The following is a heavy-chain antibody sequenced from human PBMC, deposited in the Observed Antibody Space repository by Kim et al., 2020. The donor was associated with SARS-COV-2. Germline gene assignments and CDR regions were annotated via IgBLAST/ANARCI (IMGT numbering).Heavy chain of an antibody. CDR1: GFTVSSNY. V-gene: IGHV3-66*02. D-gene: IGHD3-10*01. CDR2: IYSGGST. Sequence: GGSLRLSCAASGFTVSSNYMSWVRQAPGKGLEWVSVIYSGGSTYYADSVKGRFTISRDNSKNTLYLQMNSLRAEDTAVYYCARGSYYYGSGSSINWFDPWGQGTLVTVSS. J-gene: IGHJ5*02. CDR3: ARGSYYYGSGSSINWFDP.